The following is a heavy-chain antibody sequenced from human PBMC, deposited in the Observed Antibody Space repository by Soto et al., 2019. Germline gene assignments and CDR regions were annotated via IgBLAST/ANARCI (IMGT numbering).Heavy chain of an antibody. CDR1: GGSISSTNW. CDR3: AREDNGALANRFDP. J-gene: IGHJ5*02. V-gene: IGHV4-4*02. D-gene: IGHD2-8*01. CDR2: IFHSGSI. Sequence: KSSETLSLTCAVSGGSISSTNWWSWVRQPPGKGLEWIGEIFHSGSINYNPSLKRRVTISVDKSKNQFSLKLSSVTAADTAVYYCAREDNGALANRFDPWGQGILVTVSS.